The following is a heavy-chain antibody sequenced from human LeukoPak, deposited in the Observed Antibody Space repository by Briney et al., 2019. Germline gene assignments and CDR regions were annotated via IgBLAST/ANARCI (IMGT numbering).Heavy chain of an antibody. J-gene: IGHJ4*02. CDR3: ARDYYGSGSYYPALDY. CDR1: GFTFSPYW. D-gene: IGHD3-10*01. CDR2: IKEDGSEK. Sequence: PGGSLRLSCAGSGFTFSPYWMSWVRQAPGKGLEWVANIKEDGSEKYYVDSAKGRFTISRDNAKNSLYLQMNSLRAEDTAVYYCARDYYGSGSYYPALDYWGQGTLVTVSS. V-gene: IGHV3-7*01.